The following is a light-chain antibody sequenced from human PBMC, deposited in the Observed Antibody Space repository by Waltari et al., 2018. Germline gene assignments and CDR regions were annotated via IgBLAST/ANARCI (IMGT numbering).Light chain of an antibody. CDR1: QTVLDPSNNKNY. CDR3: QQYYTVPVS. CDR2: WAS. J-gene: IGKJ3*01. V-gene: IGKV4-1*01. Sequence: DIVMTQSPDSLAVSLGERATINCKSSQTVLDPSNNKNYLAWYQQKSGQPPKVLVYWASTRESGVPDRFSGSGSGTDFTLTIDNLQADDVAIYYCQQYYTVPVSFGPGTTVDLK.